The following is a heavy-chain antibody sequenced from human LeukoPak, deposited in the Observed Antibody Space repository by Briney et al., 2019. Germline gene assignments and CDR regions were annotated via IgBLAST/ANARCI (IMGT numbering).Heavy chain of an antibody. V-gene: IGHV3-23*01. J-gene: IGHJ6*03. CDR3: ASWGFAYYYYMDV. CDR2: ISGSGGST. CDR1: GFTFISYA. Sequence: GGSLRLSCAASGFTFISYAMSWVRQAPGKGLEWVSAISGSGGSTYYADSVKGRFTISRDNSKNTLYLQMNSLRAEDTAVYYCASWGFAYYYYMDVWGKGTTVTISS. D-gene: IGHD3-10*01.